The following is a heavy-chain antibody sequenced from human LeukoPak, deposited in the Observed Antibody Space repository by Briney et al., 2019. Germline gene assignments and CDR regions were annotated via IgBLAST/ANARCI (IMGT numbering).Heavy chain of an antibody. Sequence: SVKVSCKASGGTFSSYAISWVRQAPGQGLEWMGGIIPVFGTPNYAQKFQGRVTITADESTSTTYMELSSLRSEDTAVYYCARGIGIPGRQQRFDPWGQGTLVTVSS. CDR3: ARGIGIPGRQQRFDP. J-gene: IGHJ5*02. CDR2: IIPVFGTP. CDR1: GGTFSSYA. V-gene: IGHV1-69*13. D-gene: IGHD2/OR15-2a*01.